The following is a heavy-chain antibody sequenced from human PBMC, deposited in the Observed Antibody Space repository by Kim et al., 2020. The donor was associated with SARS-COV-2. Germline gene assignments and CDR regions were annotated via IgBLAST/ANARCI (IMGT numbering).Heavy chain of an antibody. V-gene: IGHV3-74*01. CDR1: GFTFSDYW. CDR2: IKSGGGDT. Sequence: GGSLRLSCAASGFTFSDYWMHWVRQAPGKGLMWVSLIKSGGGDTIYADSVKGRFTISRDNAKNTVYLQMNSLRAEDTAVYYCARDGRGTIPLDVWGQGTT. D-gene: IGHD2-15*01. CDR3: ARDGRGTIPLDV. J-gene: IGHJ6*02.